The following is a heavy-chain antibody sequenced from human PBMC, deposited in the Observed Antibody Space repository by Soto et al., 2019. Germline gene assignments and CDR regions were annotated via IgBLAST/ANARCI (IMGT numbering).Heavy chain of an antibody. CDR2: ITWNSDRV. CDR3: GKGLSIAAIDY. CDR1: GFTFDDYA. J-gene: IGHJ4*02. V-gene: IGHV3-9*01. D-gene: IGHD6-13*01. Sequence: EVQLVESGGGLVQPGRSLRLSCTASGFTFDDYALHWVRQATGKGLEWVSGITWNSDRVDYADSVKGRFTISRDNARNSLYLQMNSLRAEDTALYFCGKGLSIAAIDYWGQGTLVTVSS.